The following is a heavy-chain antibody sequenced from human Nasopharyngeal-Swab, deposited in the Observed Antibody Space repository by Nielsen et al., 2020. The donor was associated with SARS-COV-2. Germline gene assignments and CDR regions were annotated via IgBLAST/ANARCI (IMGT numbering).Heavy chain of an antibody. D-gene: IGHD3-3*01. J-gene: IGHJ6*02. CDR2: INWNGGST. Sequence: GESLKISCAASGFTFDDYGMSWGRQAPGKGQEWVSGINWNGGSTGYADSVKGRFTISRDNAKNSLYLQMNSLRAEDTALYHCARGTRYDFWSGYSFYYYYGMDVWGQGTTVTVSS. CDR1: GFTFDDYG. V-gene: IGHV3-20*01. CDR3: ARGTRYDFWSGYSFYYYYGMDV.